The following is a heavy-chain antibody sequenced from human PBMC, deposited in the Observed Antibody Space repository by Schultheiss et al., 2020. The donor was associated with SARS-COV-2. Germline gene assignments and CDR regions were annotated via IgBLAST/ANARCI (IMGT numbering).Heavy chain of an antibody. J-gene: IGHJ5*02. CDR3: ARVGYCSGGSCYGRGWFDP. CDR2: IYYSGST. Sequence: ESLKISCTVSGGSVSSGSYYWSWIRQPPGKGLEWIGYIYYSGSTNYNPSLKSRVTISVDTSKNQFSLKLSSVTAADTAVYYCARVGYCSGGSCYGRGWFDPWGQGTLVTVSS. D-gene: IGHD2-15*01. CDR1: GGSVSSGSYY. V-gene: IGHV4-61*01.